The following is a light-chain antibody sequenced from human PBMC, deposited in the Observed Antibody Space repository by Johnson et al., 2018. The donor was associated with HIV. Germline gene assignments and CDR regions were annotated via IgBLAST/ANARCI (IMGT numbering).Light chain of an antibody. CDR2: DTN. V-gene: IGLV1-51*01. Sequence: QSVLTQPPSVSAAPGQKVTISCSGSSSNIGNNYVSWYQQLPGTAPKLLIYDTNTRPPGIPNRFSGSTSGTSANLSLTGLHTGDEADYYCETWDTSLRAGGVFGTGTKVTVL. CDR3: ETWDTSLRAGGV. J-gene: IGLJ1*01. CDR1: SSNIGNNY.